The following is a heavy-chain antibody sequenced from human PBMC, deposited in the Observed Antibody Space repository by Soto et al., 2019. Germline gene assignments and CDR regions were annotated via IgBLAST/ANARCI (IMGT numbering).Heavy chain of an antibody. J-gene: IGHJ3*02. Sequence: QVTLKESGPTLVKPTQTLTLTCTFSGFSLITSGVGVGWLRQPPGKALEWLAVIHWDDDKRYSPSLKSRLTITKDTSKTEVVLTMTKIDPVDTATYYCARYLRPAAAFDIWGQGTMATVSS. V-gene: IGHV2-5*02. D-gene: IGHD5-12*01. CDR1: GFSLITSGVG. CDR2: IHWDDDK. CDR3: ARYLRPAAAFDI.